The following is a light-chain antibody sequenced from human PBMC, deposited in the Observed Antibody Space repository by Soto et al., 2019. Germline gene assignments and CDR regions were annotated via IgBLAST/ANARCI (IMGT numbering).Light chain of an antibody. Sequence: DIVMTQSPDSLAVSLDERATINCKSSQSVLYSSNSANYLAWYQQKPGQPPKLLIYWASTRESGVPYRFSGSGSGTDFSLTISSLQAEDGAVYYCHKYYSSPPAFGGGTKVDIK. J-gene: IGKJ4*01. CDR3: HKYYSSPPA. CDR2: WAS. V-gene: IGKV4-1*01. CDR1: QSVLYSSNSANY.